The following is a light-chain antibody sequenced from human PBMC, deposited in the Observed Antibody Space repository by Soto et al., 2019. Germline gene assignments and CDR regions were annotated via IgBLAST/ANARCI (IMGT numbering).Light chain of an antibody. CDR2: DAS. CDR1: QSINHW. V-gene: IGKV1-5*01. J-gene: IGKJ2*01. CDR3: QQYDSHPYT. Sequence: DIQMTQSPSSLSASVGDRVTITCRASQSINHWLAWYQQKPGKAPKFLIYDASTLRNGVPSRFSGRGSGTEFTLTISSLQPDDFAPYYCQQYDSHPYTFGQGTKVEI.